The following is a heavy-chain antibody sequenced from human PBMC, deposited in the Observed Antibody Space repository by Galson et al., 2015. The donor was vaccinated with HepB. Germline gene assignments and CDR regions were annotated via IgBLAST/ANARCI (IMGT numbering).Heavy chain of an antibody. CDR3: ARGESVNFYYYGMGV. D-gene: IGHD3-10*01. CDR2: VYYSGTT. V-gene: IGHV4-59*01. CDR1: GGSISNYY. Sequence: LSLTCTVSGGSISNYYWNWIRQPPGKGLEWIGYVYYSGTTDYNPSLKSRVTISVDTSKNQFSLKLRSVTAADTAVYYCARGESVNFYYYGMGVWGQGTTVTVSS. J-gene: IGHJ6*02.